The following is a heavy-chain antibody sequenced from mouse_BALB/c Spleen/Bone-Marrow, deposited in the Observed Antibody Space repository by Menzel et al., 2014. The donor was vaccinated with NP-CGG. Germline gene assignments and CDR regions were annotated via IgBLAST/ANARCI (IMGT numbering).Heavy chain of an antibody. V-gene: IGHV4-1*02. Sequence: EVQLVESGGGLVQPGGSLKLSCAASGLDFSRYWMSWVRQAPRKGLEWIGEINPDSSTINYTPSLKDKFIISRDNAKNTLYLQMSKVRSEDTALYYCARQGYYGYCAYWGQGTLVTVSA. J-gene: IGHJ3*01. CDR3: ARQGYYGYCAY. CDR2: INPDSSTI. CDR1: GLDFSRYW. D-gene: IGHD1-2*01.